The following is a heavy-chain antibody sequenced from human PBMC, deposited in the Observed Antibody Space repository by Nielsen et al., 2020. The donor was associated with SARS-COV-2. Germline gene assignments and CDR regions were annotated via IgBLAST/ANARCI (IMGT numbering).Heavy chain of an antibody. V-gene: IGHV4-31*03. CDR3: ASGGYSYGYRYGMDV. CDR2: IYYSGST. Sequence: LRLSCTVSGGSISSGGYYWSWIRQHPGKGLEWIGYIYYSGSTYYNPSLKSRVTISVDTSKNQFSLKLSSVTAADTAVYYCASGGYSYGYRYGMDVWGQGTTVTVSS. CDR1: GGSISSGGYY. D-gene: IGHD5-18*01. J-gene: IGHJ6*02.